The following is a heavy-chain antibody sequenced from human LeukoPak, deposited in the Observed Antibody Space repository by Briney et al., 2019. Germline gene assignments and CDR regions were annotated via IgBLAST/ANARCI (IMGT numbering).Heavy chain of an antibody. V-gene: IGHV3-74*01. CDR3: ARDPSVNNAIGYNWFDH. Sequence: GGSLRLSCAASGFGYSSHCMHWLRHATGKGLVWVSRNNSDGSVRNYADSEEGRFIISRDNAKNTLYLQMNNLGVEDRAVYFCARDPSVNNAIGYNWFDHWGEGALVTVSS. D-gene: IGHD2/OR15-2a*01. CDR1: GFGYSSHC. CDR2: NNSDGSVR. J-gene: IGHJ5*02.